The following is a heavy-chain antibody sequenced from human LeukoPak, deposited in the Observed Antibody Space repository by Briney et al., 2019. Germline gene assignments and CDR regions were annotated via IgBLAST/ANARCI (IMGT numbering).Heavy chain of an antibody. CDR3: ARGRCSSGSRGTIIYYYYMDV. Sequence: SETLSLTCAVYGGSFSGYYWSWIRQPPGKGLEWIGEINHSGSTNYNPSLKSRVTISVDTSKNQCSLKLSSVTAADTAVYYCARGRCSSGSRGTIIYYYYMDVWGKGTTVTVSS. CDR2: INHSGST. V-gene: IGHV4-34*01. D-gene: IGHD3-10*01. CDR1: GGSFSGYY. J-gene: IGHJ6*03.